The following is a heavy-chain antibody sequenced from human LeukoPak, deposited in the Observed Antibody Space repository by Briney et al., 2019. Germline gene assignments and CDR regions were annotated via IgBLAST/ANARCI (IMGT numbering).Heavy chain of an antibody. CDR1: GYTFTDSY. D-gene: IGHD5-12*01. Sequence: ASVKVSCKTSGYTFTDSYIHWVRQAPGQGLEWMGRINPNSGDPDYPQKFQGRVTMTRDTSISTAYMELSRLRSDDTAVYYCARDLGWLRFYFDYWGQGTLVTVSS. CDR3: ARDLGWLRFYFDY. V-gene: IGHV1-2*06. J-gene: IGHJ4*02. CDR2: INPNSGDP.